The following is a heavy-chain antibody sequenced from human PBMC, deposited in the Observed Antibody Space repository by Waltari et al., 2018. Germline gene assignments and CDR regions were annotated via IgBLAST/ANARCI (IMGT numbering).Heavy chain of an antibody. D-gene: IGHD6-19*01. CDR1: GGSITSYY. J-gene: IGHJ4*02. Sequence: QVQLQESGPGLVKPSETLSLTRTVSGGSITSYYWNWIRQPAGKALEWIGRIYTSGSTNYNPSLKSRVTMSVDTSKNQFSLKLSSVTAADTAVYYCARKTAVADPFDYWGQGTLVTVSS. V-gene: IGHV4-4*07. CDR2: IYTSGST. CDR3: ARKTAVADPFDY.